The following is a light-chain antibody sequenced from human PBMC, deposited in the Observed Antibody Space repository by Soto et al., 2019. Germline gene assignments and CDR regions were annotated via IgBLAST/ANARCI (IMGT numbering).Light chain of an antibody. CDR2: YDS. CDR3: QVWDSRSDHHVV. CDR1: NMGSKS. Sequence: SYELTQPPSVSVAPGKTARITCGGNNMGSKSVHWYQQKPGQAPVLVIYYDSDRPSGIPERFSGSNSGNTATLTISRVEAGDEAGYYCQVWDSRSDHHVVFGGGTKLTVL. J-gene: IGLJ2*01. V-gene: IGLV3-21*04.